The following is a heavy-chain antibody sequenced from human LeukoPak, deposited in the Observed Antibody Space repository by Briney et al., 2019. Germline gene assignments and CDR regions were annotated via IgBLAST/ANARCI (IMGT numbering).Heavy chain of an antibody. D-gene: IGHD3-3*01. CDR3: ATAPTIENWFDP. V-gene: IGHV1-24*01. Sequence: GASVKVSCKVSGYTLTELSMHWVRQAPGKGLEWMGGFDLEDGETIYAQKFQGRVTMTEDTSTDTAYMELSSLRSEDTAVYYCATAPTIENWFDPWGQGTLVTVSS. CDR1: GYTLTELS. J-gene: IGHJ5*02. CDR2: FDLEDGET.